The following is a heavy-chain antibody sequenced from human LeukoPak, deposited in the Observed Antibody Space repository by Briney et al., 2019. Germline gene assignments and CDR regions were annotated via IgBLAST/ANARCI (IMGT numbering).Heavy chain of an antibody. J-gene: IGHJ4*02. CDR1: GFTFSSYN. CDR2: ISSSSTYI. Sequence: GGSLRLSCAASGFTFSSYNMNWVRQAPGEGLEWVSSISSSSTYIYYADSVKGRFTISRDDAKNSLFLQMISLRAEDTAAYYCARQPLVGPTTFDYWGQGTLVTVSS. D-gene: IGHD1-26*01. CDR3: ARQPLVGPTTFDY. V-gene: IGHV3-21*01.